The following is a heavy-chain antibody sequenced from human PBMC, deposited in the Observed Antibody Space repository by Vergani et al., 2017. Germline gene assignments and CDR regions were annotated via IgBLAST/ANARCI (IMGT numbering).Heavy chain of an antibody. CDR2: IYYSGST. Sequence: QVQLQESGPGLVKPSETLSLTCTVSGGSVSSGSYYWSWIRQPPGKGLEWIGYIYYSGSTNYNPSLKSRVTISVDTSKNQFSLKLSSVTAADTAVYYCARDYYDSSGYNIIDYWGQGTLVTVSS. CDR3: ARDYYDSSGYNIIDY. D-gene: IGHD3-22*01. CDR1: GGSVSSGSYY. J-gene: IGHJ4*02. V-gene: IGHV4-61*01.